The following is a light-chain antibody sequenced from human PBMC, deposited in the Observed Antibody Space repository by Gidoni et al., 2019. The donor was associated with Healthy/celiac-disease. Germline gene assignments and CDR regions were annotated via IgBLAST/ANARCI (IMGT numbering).Light chain of an antibody. V-gene: IGLV1-51*01. CDR2: DNN. Sequence: QSVLTQPPSVSAAPGQKVHLSCSGSSSNIGNNYVSWYQQLPGTAPKLLIYDNNKRPSGIPDRFSGSKSGTSATLGITGLQTGDEADYYCGTWDSSLSAVVFGGGTKLTVL. CDR3: GTWDSSLSAVV. CDR1: SSNIGNNY. J-gene: IGLJ2*01.